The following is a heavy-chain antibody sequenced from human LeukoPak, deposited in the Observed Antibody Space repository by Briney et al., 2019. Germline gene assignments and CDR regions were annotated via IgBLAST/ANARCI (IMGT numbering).Heavy chain of an antibody. D-gene: IGHD3-10*01. CDR2: INHSGST. CDR3: ARVLTMVRGAYGY. Sequence: SETLSLTCAVYGGSFSGYYWSWIRQPPGKGLEWIGEINHSGSTNYNPSLKSRVTISVDTSKNQFSLKPSSVTAADTAVYDCARVLTMVRGAYGYWGQGTLVTVSS. CDR1: GGSFSGYY. V-gene: IGHV4-34*01. J-gene: IGHJ4*02.